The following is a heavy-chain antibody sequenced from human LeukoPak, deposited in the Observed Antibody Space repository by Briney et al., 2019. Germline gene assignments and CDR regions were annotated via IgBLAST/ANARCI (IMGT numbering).Heavy chain of an antibody. Sequence: GASVKVSCKASGYPFSGHYIHWVRQAPGQGLEWMGVINPSGGSTAYAQQFQGRVTMTRDTSTSTVYMELSSLRSEDTAVYYCARHSLIGTTPFDYWGQGTLVTVSS. J-gene: IGHJ4*02. CDR1: GYPFSGHY. CDR2: INPSGGST. V-gene: IGHV1-46*01. D-gene: IGHD1-20*01. CDR3: ARHSLIGTTPFDY.